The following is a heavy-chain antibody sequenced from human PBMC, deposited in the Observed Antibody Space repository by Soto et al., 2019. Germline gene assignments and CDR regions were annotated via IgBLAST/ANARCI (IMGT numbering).Heavy chain of an antibody. J-gene: IGHJ4*02. CDR1: GYTFIDYF. CDR2: INANSGDT. Sequence: ASVKVSCKASGYTFIDYFMHWVRQAPGQGLEWMGWINANSGDTSYAQNFQGRATMTRDASVSTIYMDFSRLRSDDTAVYYCARQLDTTMVTDYWGQGTLVTVSS. V-gene: IGHV1-2*02. D-gene: IGHD5-18*01. CDR3: ARQLDTTMVTDY.